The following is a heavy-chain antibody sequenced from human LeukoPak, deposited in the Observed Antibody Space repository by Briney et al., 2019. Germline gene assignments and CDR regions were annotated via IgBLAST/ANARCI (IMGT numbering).Heavy chain of an antibody. CDR1: GFTFRRYG. CDR2: ISGSGGGST. V-gene: IGHV3-23*01. J-gene: IGHJ4*02. CDR3: ATEEGYYNSNGYPTY. D-gene: IGHD3-22*01. Sequence: GGTLRLSCAASGFTFRRYGMSWVRQAPGKGLEWVSAISGSGGGSTYYADSVKGRFTISRDNPKNTLYLQMNSLRAEDTAVYYCATEEGYYNSNGYPTYWGQGTLVTVSS.